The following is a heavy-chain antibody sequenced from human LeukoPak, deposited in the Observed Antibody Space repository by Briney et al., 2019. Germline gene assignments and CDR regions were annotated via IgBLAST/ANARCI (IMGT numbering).Heavy chain of an antibody. CDR2: VSTYNSER. CDR1: GYRFSSNG. V-gene: IGHV1-18*01. J-gene: IGHJ5*02. CDR3: VRDNWNEFDP. D-gene: IGHD1-20*01. Sequence: ASVKVSCKASGYRFSSNGISWVRLAPGQGLEWVGWVSTYNSERNYAPRFQGRVTMTADTSTSTAYMELRSLRADDTAVYYCVRDNWNEFDPWGQGTPVNVSS.